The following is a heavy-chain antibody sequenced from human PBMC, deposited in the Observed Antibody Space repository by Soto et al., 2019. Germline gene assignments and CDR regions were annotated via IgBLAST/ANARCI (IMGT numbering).Heavy chain of an antibody. Sequence: GGSLRLSCAASGFTFSSYGMHWVRQAPGKGLEWVAVIWYDGSNKYYADSAKGRFTISRDNSKNTLYLQMNSLRAEDTAVYYCAREAEDYYYDSSGSAPGAFDIWGQGTMVTVS. V-gene: IGHV3-33*01. D-gene: IGHD3-22*01. CDR2: IWYDGSNK. CDR1: GFTFSSYG. CDR3: AREAEDYYYDSSGSAPGAFDI. J-gene: IGHJ3*02.